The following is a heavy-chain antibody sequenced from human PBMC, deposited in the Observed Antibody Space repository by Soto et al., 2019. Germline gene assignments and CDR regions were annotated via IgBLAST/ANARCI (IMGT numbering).Heavy chain of an antibody. CDR3: ARALELADAFDI. J-gene: IGHJ3*02. CDR2: IIPIFGIA. Sequence: ASVKVSCKASGGTFSSYAISWVRQAPGQGLEWMGGIIPIFGIANYAQKFQGRVTITADKSTSTAYMELSSLRSEDTAVYYCARALELADAFDIWGQGTMVTVSS. V-gene: IGHV1-69*10. CDR1: GGTFSSYA.